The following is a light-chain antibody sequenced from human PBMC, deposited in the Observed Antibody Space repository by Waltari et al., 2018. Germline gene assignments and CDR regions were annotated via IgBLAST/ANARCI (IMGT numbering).Light chain of an antibody. Sequence: DIVMTQSPDSLAVSLGERATINCKSSQTVLYSSDNNNYLAWYQQKLGQPPKLLIYWASTRASGVPDRFSCSGSGTDFTLTISSLQAEDVAVYYCQQYYDTPRTFGQGTRVEIK. CDR3: QQYYDTPRT. J-gene: IGKJ1*01. V-gene: IGKV4-1*01. CDR1: QTVLYSSDNNNY. CDR2: WAS.